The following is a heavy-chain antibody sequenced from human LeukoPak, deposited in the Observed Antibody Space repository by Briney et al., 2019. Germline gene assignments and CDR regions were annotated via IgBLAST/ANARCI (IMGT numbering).Heavy chain of an antibody. J-gene: IGHJ5*02. D-gene: IGHD3-9*01. Sequence: YXXSWIRQPPXXXLEWXGEINHSGSTNYNPSLKSRVTISVDTSKNQFSLKLSSVTAADTAVYYCARDRSKYYDILPAVRDWFDPWGQGTLVTVSS. V-gene: IGHV4-34*01. CDR1: YX. CDR3: ARDRSKYYDILPAVRDWFDP. CDR2: INHSGST.